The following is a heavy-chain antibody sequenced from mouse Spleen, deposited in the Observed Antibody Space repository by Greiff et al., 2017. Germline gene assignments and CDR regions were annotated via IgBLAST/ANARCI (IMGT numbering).Heavy chain of an antibody. CDR1: GFTFSSYG. D-gene: IGHD1-1*01. V-gene: IGHV5-6*01. Sequence: EVHLVESGGDLVKPGGSLKLSCAASGFTFSSYGMSWVRQTPDKRLEWVATISSGGSYTYYPDSVKGRFTISRDNAKNTLYLQMSSLKSEDTAMYYCARRENYYGSNWYFDVWGTGTTVTVSS. CDR2: ISSGGSYT. J-gene: IGHJ1*03. CDR3: ARRENYYGSNWYFDV.